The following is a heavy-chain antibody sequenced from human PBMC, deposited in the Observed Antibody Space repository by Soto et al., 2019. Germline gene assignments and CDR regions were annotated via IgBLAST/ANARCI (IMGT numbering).Heavy chain of an antibody. CDR2: ISGSGGST. V-gene: IGHV3-23*01. J-gene: IGHJ5*02. CDR3: AKGSSSGLVRSWFDP. D-gene: IGHD6-19*01. Sequence: GGSLRLSCAASGFTFSSYTMSWVRQAPGKGLEWVSGISGSGGSTYYADSVKGRFTISRDNSKNTLYLQMNSLRAEDTAVYYGAKGSSSGLVRSWFDPWGQGTLVTVSS. CDR1: GFTFSSYT.